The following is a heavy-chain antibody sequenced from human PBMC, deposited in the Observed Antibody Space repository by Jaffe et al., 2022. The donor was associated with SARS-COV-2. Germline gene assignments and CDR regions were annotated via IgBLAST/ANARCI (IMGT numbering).Heavy chain of an antibody. CDR1: GFIFNDYA. V-gene: IGHV3-30*04. J-gene: IGHJ4*02. Sequence: QVQLVESGGGVVQPGRSLRLSCAGSGFIFNDYAMVWVRQAPGNGLEWVAVISYDGTSKYYTDSVKGRFTISRDHSRNTMHLQMDSLRAEDTAVYYCARHKGRGGYMDYTFSYFDYWGQGTLVTVSS. D-gene: IGHD4-4*01. CDR3: ARHKGRGGYMDYTFSYFDY. CDR2: ISYDGTSK.